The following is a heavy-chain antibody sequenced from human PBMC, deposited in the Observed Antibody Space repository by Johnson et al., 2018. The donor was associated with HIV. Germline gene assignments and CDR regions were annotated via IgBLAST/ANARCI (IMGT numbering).Heavy chain of an antibody. CDR2: ISGSGNST. CDR3: AKDLGIVGAVHRTFDI. D-gene: IGHD1-26*01. CDR1: GFTFSSYA. J-gene: IGHJ3*02. V-gene: IGHV3-23*04. Sequence: VQLVESGGGLVQPGGSLRLSCAASGFTFSSYAMSWVRQAPGKGLEWVSAISGSGNSTYYTDSVKGRFTISRDNSKNTLYLQMNSLRAEDTAVYYCAKDLGIVGAVHRTFDIWGQGTMVTVSS.